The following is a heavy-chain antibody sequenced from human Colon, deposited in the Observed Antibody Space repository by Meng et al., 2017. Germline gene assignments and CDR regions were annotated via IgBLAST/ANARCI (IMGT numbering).Heavy chain of an antibody. CDR2: IYHSGST. CDR3: ARRRGGSGRDC. J-gene: IGHJ4*02. Sequence: QAQLPESGPGLVKPAETLSLTCTVSGGSISSNGYYWDWVRQPPGKGLEWIGAIYHSGSTSYNPSLQSRVTMFVDTSKNQFSLMLTSVTATDTAVYYCARRRGGSGRDCWGQGTLVTVSS. V-gene: IGHV4-39*01. CDR1: GGSISSNGYY. D-gene: IGHD3-10*01.